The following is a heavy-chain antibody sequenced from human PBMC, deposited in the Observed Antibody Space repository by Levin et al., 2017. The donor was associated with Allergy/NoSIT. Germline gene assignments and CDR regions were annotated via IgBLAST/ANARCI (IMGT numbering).Heavy chain of an antibody. V-gene: IGHV1-46*01. D-gene: IGHD4-23*01. CDR1: GYTFTNYY. J-gene: IGHJ4*02. Sequence: ASVKVSCKASGYTFTNYYIYWVRQAPGQGLEWMGIINCNGGSTTYAQKFQGRVTMTTDTSTSTVYMELSSLKSEDTAVYYCARSIGEYTTVGTWGPGTLVTVSS. CDR3: ARSIGEYTTVGT. CDR2: INCNGGST.